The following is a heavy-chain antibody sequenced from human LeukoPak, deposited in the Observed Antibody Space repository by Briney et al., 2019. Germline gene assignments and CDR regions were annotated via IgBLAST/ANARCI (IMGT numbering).Heavy chain of an antibody. CDR1: KFTFGTYA. CDR2: ISSNGRDT. J-gene: IGHJ4*02. V-gene: IGHV3-64D*06. D-gene: IGHD6-13*01. Sequence: GRSLRLSCSASKFTFGTYAMLWVRQAPGKGREYVSAISSNGRDTYYAAPVRGRFSISRVNSNNTLYLQMSSLRVEDTAMYYCARLAAAGHSDYWGQGSLVAVSS. CDR3: ARLAAAGHSDY.